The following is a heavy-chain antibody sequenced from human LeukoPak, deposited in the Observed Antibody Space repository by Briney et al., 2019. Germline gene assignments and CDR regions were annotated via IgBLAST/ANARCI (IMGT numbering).Heavy chain of an antibody. CDR1: GFNFKSYS. Sequence: GGSLRLSCAASGFNFKSYSMNWVRQAPGKGLEWVSHIDPAGSIYYADSVRGRFTISRDNAKNSLYLQMNSLGAEDTAVYYCARRYCSGGSCPHDYWGQGTLVTVSS. D-gene: IGHD2-15*01. CDR3: ARRYCSGGSCPHDY. J-gene: IGHJ4*02. CDR2: IDPAGSI. V-gene: IGHV3-48*01.